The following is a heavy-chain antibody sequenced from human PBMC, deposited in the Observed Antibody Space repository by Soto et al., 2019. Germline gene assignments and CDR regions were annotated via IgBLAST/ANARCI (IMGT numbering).Heavy chain of an antibody. V-gene: IGHV4-34*01. Sequence: SETLSLTCAVYGGSFSGYYWSWIRQPPGKGLEWIGEINHSGSTNYNPSLKSRVTISVDTSKNQFSLKLSSVTAADTAVYYCARIRATYYYYYGMDVWGQGTKVPVYS. CDR1: GGSFSGYY. CDR2: INHSGST. D-gene: IGHD1-26*01. CDR3: ARIRATYYYYYGMDV. J-gene: IGHJ6*02.